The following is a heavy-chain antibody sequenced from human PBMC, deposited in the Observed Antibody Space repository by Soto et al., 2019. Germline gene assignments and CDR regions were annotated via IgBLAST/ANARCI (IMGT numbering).Heavy chain of an antibody. D-gene: IGHD6-19*01. Sequence: ASVKVSCNASGYTFTSYGISLVRQAPRQGLEWMGWISAYNGNTNYAQKLQGRVTMTTDTSTSTAYMELRSLRSDDTAVYYCARSPIRQWLVADGAFDIWGQGTMVTVSS. CDR3: ARSPIRQWLVADGAFDI. CDR1: GYTFTSYG. V-gene: IGHV1-18*01. CDR2: ISAYNGNT. J-gene: IGHJ3*02.